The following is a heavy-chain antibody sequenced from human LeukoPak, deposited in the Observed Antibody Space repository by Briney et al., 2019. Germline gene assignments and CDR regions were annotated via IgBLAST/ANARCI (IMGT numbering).Heavy chain of an antibody. CDR3: VLSLDYDILTGYYLSFDY. J-gene: IGHJ4*02. D-gene: IGHD3-9*01. V-gene: IGHV3-23*01. CDR1: GFTFRSYG. CDR2: ISGSGDTT. Sequence: GGSLRLSCVASGFTFRSYGMSWVRQAPGKGLEWVSAISGSGDTTYYADSVKGRFTISRDNAKNSLYLQMNSLRAEDTAVYYCVLSLDYDILTGYYLSFDYWGQGTLVTVSS.